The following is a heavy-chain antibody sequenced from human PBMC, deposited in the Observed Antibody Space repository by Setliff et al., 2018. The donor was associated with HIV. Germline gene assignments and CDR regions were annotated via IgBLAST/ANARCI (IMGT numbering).Heavy chain of an antibody. D-gene: IGHD3-10*01. CDR2: MYYGGAT. CDR1: GVSISNYY. J-gene: IGHJ5*02. CDR3: VRALPKPRGLTCFDP. V-gene: IGHV4-59*01. Sequence: SETLSLTCTVSGVSISNYYWSWIRQTPEMGLEWIGYMYYGGATNYNPSLKSRVTISQDTSHNQFSLKLTSVTVTDTAVYYCVRALPKPRGLTCFDPWGQGTLVTVSS.